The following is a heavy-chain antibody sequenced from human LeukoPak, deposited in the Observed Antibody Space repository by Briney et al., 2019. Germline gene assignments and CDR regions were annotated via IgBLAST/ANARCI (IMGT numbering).Heavy chain of an antibody. CDR1: GGSISSYY. V-gene: IGHV4-59*01. J-gene: IGHJ4*02. CDR3: ARIVAAAGPYFDY. CDR2: IYYSGST. D-gene: IGHD6-13*01. Sequence: SETLSLTCTVSGGSISSYYWSWIRQPPGKGLEWIGYIYYSGSTNYNPSLKSRVTISVDTSKNQFSLKLSSVTAAGTAVYYCARIVAAAGPYFDYWGQGTLVTVSS.